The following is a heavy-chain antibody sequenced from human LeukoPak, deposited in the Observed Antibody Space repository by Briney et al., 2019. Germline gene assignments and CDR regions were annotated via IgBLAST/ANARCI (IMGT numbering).Heavy chain of an antibody. V-gene: IGHV4-59*08. D-gene: IGHD6-19*01. CDR2: IYYSGST. CDR3: ARHAGGWYYFDS. J-gene: IGHJ4*02. CDR1: GGSISSYY. Sequence: SETLSLTCTVSGGSISSYYWCWIRQPPGKGLEWIGYIYYSGSTNYNPSLKSRVTISVDTSKNQFSLKLSSVAAADTAVYYCARHAGGWYYFDSWGQGTLVTVSS.